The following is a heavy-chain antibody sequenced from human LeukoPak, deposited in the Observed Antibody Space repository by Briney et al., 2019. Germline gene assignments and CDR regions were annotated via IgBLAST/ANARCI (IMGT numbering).Heavy chain of an antibody. V-gene: IGHV4-4*07. CDR3: AKTIVGTTRDYYNNMDV. CDR1: GGSITSYY. D-gene: IGHD1-26*01. CDR2: IYTNGST. J-gene: IGHJ6*03. Sequence: SETLFLTCTVSGGSITSYYWSWIRQPAGEGLEWIGRIYTNGSTNYNPSLKSRVTMSVDTSKNQFSLKLSSVTAADTAFYYCAKTIVGTTRDYYNNMDVWGQGTTVTVSS.